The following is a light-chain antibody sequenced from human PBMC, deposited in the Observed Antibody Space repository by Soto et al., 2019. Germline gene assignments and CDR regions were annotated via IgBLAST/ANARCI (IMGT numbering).Light chain of an antibody. V-gene: IGKV3-11*01. J-gene: IGKJ5*01. CDR2: DAS. Sequence: EIVLTQSPATLSLSPGVRATLSCRASQSVSSYLAWYQQKPGQAPRLLIYDASNRATGIPARFSGSGSGTDFTLTISSLEAEDFAVYYCQQRSVWPPITFGQGTRLEF. CDR3: QQRSVWPPIT. CDR1: QSVSSY.